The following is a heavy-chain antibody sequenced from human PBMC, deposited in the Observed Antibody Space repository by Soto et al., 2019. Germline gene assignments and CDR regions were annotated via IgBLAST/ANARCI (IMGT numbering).Heavy chain of an antibody. Sequence: SETLSLTCTVSGGSISSYYWSWIRQPPGKGLEWIGYIYYSGSTNYNPSLKSRVTISVDTSKNQFSLKLSSVTAADTAVYYCARDSPLGVDYWGQGTLVTVSS. V-gene: IGHV4-59*01. D-gene: IGHD6-6*01. CDR3: ARDSPLGVDY. CDR1: GGSISSYY. CDR2: IYYSGST. J-gene: IGHJ4*02.